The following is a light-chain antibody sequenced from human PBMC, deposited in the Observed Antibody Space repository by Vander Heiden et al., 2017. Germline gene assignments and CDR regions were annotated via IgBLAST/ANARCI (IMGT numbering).Light chain of an antibody. V-gene: IGLV1-47*01. Sequence: QSVLTQPPSASGTPGPRVTISCSGSSSDIGSNYVYRYQQLPGTAPKLLIYRNNQRPSGVPDRFSGSKSGTSASLAISGLRSEDEADYYCAAWDDSLSGRVFGGGTKLTVL. J-gene: IGLJ3*02. CDR3: AAWDDSLSGRV. CDR1: SSDIGSNY. CDR2: RNN.